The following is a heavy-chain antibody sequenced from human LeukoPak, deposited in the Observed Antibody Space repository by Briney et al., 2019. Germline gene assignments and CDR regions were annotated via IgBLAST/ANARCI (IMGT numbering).Heavy chain of an antibody. CDR2: IYHSGST. Sequence: KPSQTLSLTCTVSGGSISSGGYYWSWIRQPPGKGLEWIGYIYHSGSTYYNPSLKSRVTISVDRSKNQFSLKLSSVTAADTAVYYCARVDYYGSGSLWGQGTMVTVSS. CDR1: GGSISSGGYY. CDR3: ARVDYYGSGSL. J-gene: IGHJ3*01. D-gene: IGHD3-10*01. V-gene: IGHV4-30-2*01.